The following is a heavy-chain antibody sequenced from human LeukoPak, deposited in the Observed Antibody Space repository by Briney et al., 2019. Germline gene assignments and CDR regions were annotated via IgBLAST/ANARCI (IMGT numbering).Heavy chain of an antibody. CDR2: FDPEDGET. V-gene: IGHV1-24*01. CDR1: GYTLTELS. D-gene: IGHD2-15*01. J-gene: IGHJ6*02. CDR3: AXGGXGXYYYYGVDV. Sequence: GASVKVSCKVSGYTLTELSMHWVRQAPGKGLEWMGGFDPEDGETIYAQKFQVRVTMTEDTSTDTAYMELSSLRSEDTAVYYCAXGGXGXYYYYGVDVWGQGTTVTVSS.